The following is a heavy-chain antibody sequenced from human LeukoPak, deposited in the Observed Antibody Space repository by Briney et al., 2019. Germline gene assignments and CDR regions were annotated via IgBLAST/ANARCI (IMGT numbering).Heavy chain of an antibody. CDR3: ARGLDVTAAQY. D-gene: IGHD6-13*01. V-gene: IGHV3-53*01. CDR2: ISSGGGT. J-gene: IGHJ4*02. CDR1: GFTVSSNY. Sequence: GGSLRLSCAASGFTVSSNYMSWVRQAPGKGLEWVSIISSGGGTYYADSVKGRFTISRDNSKNTVYLQMNSLRAEDSAVYYCARGLDVTAAQYWGQGTLVTVSS.